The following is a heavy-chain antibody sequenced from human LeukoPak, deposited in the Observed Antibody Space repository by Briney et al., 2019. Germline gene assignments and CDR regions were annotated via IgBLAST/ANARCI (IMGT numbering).Heavy chain of an antibody. D-gene: IGHD6-6*01. Sequence: SSETLSLTCAVYGGSLSGYYWSWIRQPPGKGVEWIGEINHSGSSNYNPSLKSRVTISVDTSKNQFSLKLSSVTAADTAVYYCARSSSSPDYWGQGTLVSVSS. CDR3: ARSSSSPDY. V-gene: IGHV4-34*01. CDR1: GGSLSGYY. CDR2: INHSGSS. J-gene: IGHJ4*02.